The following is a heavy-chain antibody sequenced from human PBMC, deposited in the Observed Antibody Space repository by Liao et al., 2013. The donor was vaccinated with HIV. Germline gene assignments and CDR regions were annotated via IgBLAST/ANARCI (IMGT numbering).Heavy chain of an antibody. V-gene: IGHV4-61*02. D-gene: IGHD3-3*01. CDR2: IFTTGST. CDR3: ARGPGDLVDY. J-gene: IGHJ4*02. Sequence: QVQLQESGPGLVKPSQTLSLTCTVSGSSISSGSYYWSWIRQPAGKGLEWIGRIFTTGSTNYNPSLKSRVTMSVDTSKNQFSLKLSSVTAADTAVYYCARGPGDLVDYWGQGTLVTVSS. CDR1: GSSISSGSYY.